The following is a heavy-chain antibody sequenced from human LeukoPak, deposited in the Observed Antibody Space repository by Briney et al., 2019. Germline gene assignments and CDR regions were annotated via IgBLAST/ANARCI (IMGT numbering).Heavy chain of an antibody. CDR3: AKEFFYGSGSYDY. CDR1: GFTFSSYA. D-gene: IGHD3-10*01. V-gene: IGHV3-23*01. CDR2: ISGSGGST. Sequence: TGGSLGLSCAASGFTFSSYAMSWVRQAPGKGLEWVSAISGSGGSTYYADSVKGRFTISRDNSKNTLYLQMNSLRAEDTAVYYCAKEFFYGSGSYDYWGQGTLVTVSS. J-gene: IGHJ4*02.